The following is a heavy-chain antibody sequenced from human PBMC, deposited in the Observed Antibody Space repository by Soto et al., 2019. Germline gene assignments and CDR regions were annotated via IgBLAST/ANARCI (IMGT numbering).Heavy chain of an antibody. CDR3: ARDFAYFDS. J-gene: IGHJ4*02. CDR1: GGSFKSGSYS. Sequence: QVQLQESGPGLVKPSETLSLTCTVSGGSFKSGSYSWSWIRQPPGKGLEWIGYVYHTGRTSHDPSLKSRVSISMDTSKNQFSLNLDSVTAADTAVYICARDFAYFDSWGQGTLVTVSS. D-gene: IGHD3-3*01. V-gene: IGHV4-61*01. CDR2: VYHTGRT.